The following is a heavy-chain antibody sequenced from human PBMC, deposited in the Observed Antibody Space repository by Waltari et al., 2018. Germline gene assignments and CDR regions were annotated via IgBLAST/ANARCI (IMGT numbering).Heavy chain of an antibody. CDR3: ARAPYYYDILTGLTL. D-gene: IGHD3-9*01. CDR2: IIPILGIA. Sequence: QVQLVQSGAAVKKPGSSVKVSCKASGGTFSSYAISWVRQAPGQGLEWMGGIIPILGIANYAQKFQGRVTITADESTSTAYMELSSLRSEDTAVYYCARAPYYYDILTGLTLWGQGTLVTVSS. J-gene: IGHJ4*02. V-gene: IGHV1-69*04. CDR1: GGTFSSYA.